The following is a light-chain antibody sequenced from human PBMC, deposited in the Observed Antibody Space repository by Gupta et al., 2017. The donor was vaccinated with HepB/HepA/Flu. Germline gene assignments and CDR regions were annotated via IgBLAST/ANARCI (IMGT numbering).Light chain of an antibody. V-gene: IGKV1-33*01. Sequence: DIQMAQSPSSLSASVGDRVTITCQASQDISNYLNWYQQKPGKAPKLLIYDASNFETGVPSRFSGSGSGTDFTFTISSLQPEDIATYYCQQYYNLPRSFGQGTKLEIK. J-gene: IGKJ2*04. CDR3: QQYYNLPRS. CDR2: DAS. CDR1: QDISNY.